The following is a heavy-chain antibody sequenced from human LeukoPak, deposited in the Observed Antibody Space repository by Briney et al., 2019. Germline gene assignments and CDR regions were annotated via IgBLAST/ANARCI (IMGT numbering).Heavy chain of an antibody. CDR3: ARGGGFPFDL. V-gene: IGHV3-74*01. D-gene: IGHD3-16*01. CDR2: INTDGSTI. J-gene: IGHJ4*01. Sequence: GGSLRLSCAASGFTFSDYWLHWVRQAPGKGLVWVSRINTDGSTINYAGSVKGRFTISRDDAKNTLYLQMNDLRAEDTAVYYCARGGGFPFDLWGHGTLVTVSS. CDR1: GFTFSDYW.